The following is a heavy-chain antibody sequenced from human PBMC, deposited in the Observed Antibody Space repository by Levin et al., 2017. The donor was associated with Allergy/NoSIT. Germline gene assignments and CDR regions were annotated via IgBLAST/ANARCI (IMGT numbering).Heavy chain of an antibody. Sequence: SQTLSLTCTVSGGPMTYYFWSWIRQSPGKGLEWIGYIYYGGTTTYNPSLKSRVTVSADTSKNQFSLRLSSVTAADAAVYYCARSDYCSSTSCYGTGFDNWGQGTLVTVSS. CDR2: IYYGGTT. D-gene: IGHD2-2*01. CDR3: ARSDYCSSTSCYGTGFDN. CDR1: GGPMTYYF. V-gene: IGHV4-59*01. J-gene: IGHJ4*02.